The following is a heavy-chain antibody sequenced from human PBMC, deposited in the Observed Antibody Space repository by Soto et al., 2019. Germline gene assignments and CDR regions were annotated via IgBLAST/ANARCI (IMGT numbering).Heavy chain of an antibody. Sequence: EVQLVESGGGLVEPGGSHRLSCATSGFTFSNAWMSWVRQAPGKGLEWVGHIKSKTNGGTTDYAAPVKGRFTISRDDSKDTLYLQMNSLKTEDTAVYYCATGALGVWGQGTMVTVSS. V-gene: IGHV3-15*01. CDR1: GFTFSNAW. D-gene: IGHD1-26*01. CDR2: IKSKTNGGTT. CDR3: ATGALGV. J-gene: IGHJ3*01.